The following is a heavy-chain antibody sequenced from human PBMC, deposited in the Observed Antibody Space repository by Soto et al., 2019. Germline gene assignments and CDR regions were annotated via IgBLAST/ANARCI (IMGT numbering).Heavy chain of an antibody. CDR2: ISAYNGKT. D-gene: IGHD6-19*01. CDR1: GYTFTGHG. CDR3: ARSEYSSGWPWDPPVY. J-gene: IGHJ4*02. V-gene: IGHV1-18*01. Sequence: QVHLVQSGAEVKKPGASVKVSCKASGYTFTGHGIYWVRQAPGQGLEWLGWISAYNGKTNYVQNLQGRVTMTTEASTTTAYMELNSLRSDDTAVYYCARSEYSSGWPWDPPVYWGQGTLVTVSS.